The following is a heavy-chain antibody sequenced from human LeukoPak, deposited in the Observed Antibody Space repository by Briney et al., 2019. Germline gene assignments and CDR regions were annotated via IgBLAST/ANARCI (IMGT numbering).Heavy chain of an antibody. J-gene: IGHJ4*02. D-gene: IGHD1-26*01. V-gene: IGHV1-69*02. Sequence: SVKVSCKASGGTFSSYTISWVRQAPGQGLEWMGRIIPILGIANYAQKFQGRFTITADKSTSTAYMELSSLRSEDTAVYYCASSLSGSYASDYWGQGTLVTVSS. CDR3: ASSLSGSYASDY. CDR1: GGTFSSYT. CDR2: IIPILGIA.